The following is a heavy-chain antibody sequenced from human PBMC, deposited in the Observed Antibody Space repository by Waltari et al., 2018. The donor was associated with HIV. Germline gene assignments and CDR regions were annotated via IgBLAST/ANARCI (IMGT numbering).Heavy chain of an antibody. V-gene: IGHV4-34*01. CDR2: INHRGNI. CDR1: GGSFSSYY. J-gene: IGHJ5*02. CDR3: ARIPKRFDWNFDP. D-gene: IGHD3-9*01. Sequence: QVHLQQWGSGLLKPSETLSLTCAVYGGSFSSYYWSWIRQSPGKGLEWIGEINHRGNINYNPSLKSRVAISVDPSKQQFSLRMTSVTAADTAVYFCARIPKRFDWNFDPWGQGTLVTVSS.